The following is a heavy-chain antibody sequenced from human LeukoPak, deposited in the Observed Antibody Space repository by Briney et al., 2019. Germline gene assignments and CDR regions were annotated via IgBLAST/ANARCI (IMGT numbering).Heavy chain of an antibody. V-gene: IGHV4-59*01. CDR1: GGSISSYY. CDR2: IYYSGST. D-gene: IGHD6-13*01. J-gene: IGHJ3*02. Sequence: PSETLSLTCTVSGGSISSYYWSWIRQPPGKGLEWIGYIYYSGSTNYNPSLRSRVTISVDTSKNQFSLKLTSVTAADTAVYYCAEAPPLLYSSSSLGAFDIWGQGTMVTVSS. CDR3: AEAPPLLYSSSSLGAFDI.